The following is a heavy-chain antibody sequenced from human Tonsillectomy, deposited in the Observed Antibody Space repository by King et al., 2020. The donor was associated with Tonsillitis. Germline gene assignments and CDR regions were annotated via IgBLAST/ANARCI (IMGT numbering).Heavy chain of an antibody. CDR2: INPSSGNT. D-gene: IGHD3-10*01. CDR3: TREELLRFSLY. CDR1: GYTFNGYY. Sequence: QLVQSGAEVKKPGASVKVSCTASGYTFNGYYIHWVRQAPGQGLEWMGWINPSSGNTHYGQKFQGRGTMTRDSSSTTLELSSLRSDDTAVYYCTREELLRFSLYWGQGTLVAVSS. J-gene: IGHJ4*02. V-gene: IGHV1-2*02.